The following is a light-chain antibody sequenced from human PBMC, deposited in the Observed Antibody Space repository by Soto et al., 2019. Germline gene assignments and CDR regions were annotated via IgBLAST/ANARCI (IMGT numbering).Light chain of an antibody. J-gene: IGLJ1*01. CDR3: CSYAGTYTNYV. V-gene: IGLV2-11*01. CDR2: DVS. CDR1: SSDVGGYNY. Sequence: QSALAQPRSVSGSPGQSVTISFTGTSSDVGGYNYVSWYQQHPDKAPKLMIYDVSKRPSGVPDRFSGSKSGNTASLTISGLQAEDEADYYCCSYAGTYTNYVFGTGTKVTVL.